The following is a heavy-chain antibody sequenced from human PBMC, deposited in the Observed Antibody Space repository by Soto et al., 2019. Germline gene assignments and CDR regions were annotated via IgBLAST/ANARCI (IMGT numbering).Heavy chain of an antibody. D-gene: IGHD2-21*02. J-gene: IGHJ6*02. CDR3: VQSRCGGDCLEIYSSHAYNGLDV. V-gene: IGHV2-5*02. Sequence: QVTLKESGPTLVKPTQTLTLTCTVSGLSLRTTGVGVGWVRQPPGKALEWLALLYWDDDKRYSPSLRSRLTIAKDISKKQVDLTMTNIDTVDTATYYCVQSRCGGDCLEIYSSHAYNGLDVWGQGTTVTVSS. CDR1: GLSLRTTGVG. CDR2: LYWDDDK.